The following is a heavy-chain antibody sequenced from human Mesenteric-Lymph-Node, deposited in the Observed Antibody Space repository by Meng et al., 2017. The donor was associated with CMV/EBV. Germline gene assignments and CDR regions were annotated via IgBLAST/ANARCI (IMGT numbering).Heavy chain of an antibody. CDR2: IYYSGST. V-gene: IGHV4-61*01. CDR1: GGSVSSGSYY. Sequence: GSLRLSCTVSGGSVSSGSYYWSWIRQPPGKGLEWIGYIYYSGSTNYNPSLKSRVTISVDTSKNQFSLKLSSVTAADTAVYYCARWSDCSSTSCSYYYGMDVWGQGTTVTVSS. CDR3: ARWSDCSSTSCSYYYGMDV. J-gene: IGHJ6*02. D-gene: IGHD2-2*01.